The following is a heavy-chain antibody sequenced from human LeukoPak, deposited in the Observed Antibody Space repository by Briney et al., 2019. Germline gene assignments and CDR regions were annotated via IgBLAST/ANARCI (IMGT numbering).Heavy chain of an antibody. CDR2: INPDGGNT. CDR3: ARALVNPTLDF. J-gene: IGHJ4*02. Sequence: ASVKVSCKASGYTFIDYYIHWVREVPGQGLEWMGQINPDGGNTRYAQKFQGRVILTTDRSTSTGYMEIKSLRSEDTAFYYCARALVNPTLDFWGQGSPVTVSS. CDR1: GYTFIDYY. D-gene: IGHD1-26*01. V-gene: IGHV1-46*01.